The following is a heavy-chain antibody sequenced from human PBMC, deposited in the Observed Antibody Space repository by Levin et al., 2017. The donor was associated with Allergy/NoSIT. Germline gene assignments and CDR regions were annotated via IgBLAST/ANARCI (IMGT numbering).Heavy chain of an antibody. Sequence: SETLSLTCAVYGGSFSGYYWSWIRQPPGKGLEWIGEINHSGSTNYNPSLKSRVTISVDTSKNQFSLKLSSVTAADTAVYYCARGEDGDYVQRFWYFDLWGRGTLVTVSS. CDR3: ARGEDGDYVQRFWYFDL. V-gene: IGHV4-34*01. CDR1: GGSFSGYY. CDR2: INHSGST. D-gene: IGHD4-17*01. J-gene: IGHJ2*01.